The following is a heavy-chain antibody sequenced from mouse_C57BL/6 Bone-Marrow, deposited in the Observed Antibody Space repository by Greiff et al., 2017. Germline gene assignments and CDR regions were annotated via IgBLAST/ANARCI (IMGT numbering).Heavy chain of an antibody. CDR2: IRNKANGYTT. V-gene: IGHV7-3*01. Sequence: DVMLVESGGGLVQPGGSLSLSCAASGFTFTDYYMSWVRQPPGKALEWLGFIRNKANGYTTEYSVSVKGRFTISRDNSQSILNLHMNALRAVDSATYYCARSYGSSYDAYWGQGTLVTVSA. D-gene: IGHD1-1*01. CDR3: ARSYGSSYDAY. CDR1: GFTFTDYY. J-gene: IGHJ3*01.